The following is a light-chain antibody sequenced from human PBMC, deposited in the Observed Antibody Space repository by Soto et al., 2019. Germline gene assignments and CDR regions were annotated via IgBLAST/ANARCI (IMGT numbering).Light chain of an antibody. CDR2: DVS. V-gene: IGLV2-14*01. J-gene: IGLJ1*01. CDR1: SSDVGGYNY. CDR3: SSYTSSSTLVV. Sequence: QSALTQPASVSGSPGQSITISCTGTSSDVGGYNYVSWCQQHPGKAPKLMIYDVSNRPSGVSNRFSGSKSGNTASLTISGLQADDEADYYCSSYTSSSTLVVFGTGTKVTVL.